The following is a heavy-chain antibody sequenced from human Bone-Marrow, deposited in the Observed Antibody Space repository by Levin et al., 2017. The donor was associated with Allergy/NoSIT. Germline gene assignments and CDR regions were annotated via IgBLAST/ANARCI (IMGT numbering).Heavy chain of an antibody. CDR2: INPYTGHT. CDR1: GYTFTTHT. D-gene: IGHD2-2*01. CDR3: ASGQCSSGSCYAGSVVWFDP. J-gene: IGHJ5*02. V-gene: IGHV1-3*01. Sequence: ASVKVSCKASGYTFTTHTMHWVRQAPGQRLEWMGWINPYTGHTKYSRKFQGRATITRDTSATTAYMELSSLRFEDTAVYYCASGQCSSGSCYAGSVVWFDPWGQGTLVTVSS.